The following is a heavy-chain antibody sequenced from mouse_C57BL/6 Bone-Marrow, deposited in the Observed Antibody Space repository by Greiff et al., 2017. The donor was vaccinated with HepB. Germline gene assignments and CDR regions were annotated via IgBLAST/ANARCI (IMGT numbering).Heavy chain of an antibody. Sequence: QVQLQQSGPGLVQPSQSLSITCTVSGFSLTSYGVHWVRQPPGKGLEWLGVIWSGGSTDYNAAFISRLSISKDNSKSQVFFKMNSLQADDTAIYYCAKNRLLRHWYFDVWGTGTTVTVSS. CDR3: AKNRLLRHWYFDV. V-gene: IGHV2-4*01. D-gene: IGHD1-2*01. J-gene: IGHJ1*03. CDR2: IWSGGST. CDR1: GFSLTSYG.